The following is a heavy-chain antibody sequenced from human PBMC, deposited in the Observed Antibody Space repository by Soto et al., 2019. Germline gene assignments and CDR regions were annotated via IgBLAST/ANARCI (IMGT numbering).Heavy chain of an antibody. Sequence: QVQLQESGPGLVKPSETLSHTCTVTGGCINSYYWTWIRQPPGKGLEWIGNIYYSGNTNYHPSLKSRVTISVDTSKNQLSLRLSSVTAADTAVYYCARDREMTYFDYWGQGTLVIVSS. CDR1: GGCINSYY. CDR2: IYYSGNT. D-gene: IGHD1-26*01. V-gene: IGHV4-59*01. J-gene: IGHJ4*02. CDR3: ARDREMTYFDY.